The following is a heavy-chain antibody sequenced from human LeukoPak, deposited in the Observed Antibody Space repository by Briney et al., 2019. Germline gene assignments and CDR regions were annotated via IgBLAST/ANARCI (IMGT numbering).Heavy chain of an antibody. CDR2: ISNNGGYT. J-gene: IGHJ4*02. V-gene: IGHV3-23*01. D-gene: IGHD2-15*01. Sequence: TGGSPRLSCEASAFIFSGHWLNWVRQAPGKGLEWVSAISNNGGYTYYADSVQGRFTISRDNSKSTLCLQMNSLRAEDTAVYYCAKQLGYCSDGSCYFPYWGQGTLVTVSS. CDR1: AFIFSGHW. CDR3: AKQLGYCSDGSCYFPY.